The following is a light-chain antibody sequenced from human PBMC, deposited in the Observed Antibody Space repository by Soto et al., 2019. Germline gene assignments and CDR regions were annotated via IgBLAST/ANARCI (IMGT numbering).Light chain of an antibody. CDR3: QQYNSYWGT. V-gene: IGKV1-5*01. CDR1: QSFSSW. J-gene: IGKJ1*01. CDR2: DAS. Sequence: DIQMTQSPSTLSASVGDRVTITCRASQSFSSWLAWYQQKPGKAPKLLIYDASSLEYGVPSRFAGSGSGTEFTLTISSLQPDDFATYYCQQYNSYWGTFGQGTKVEIK.